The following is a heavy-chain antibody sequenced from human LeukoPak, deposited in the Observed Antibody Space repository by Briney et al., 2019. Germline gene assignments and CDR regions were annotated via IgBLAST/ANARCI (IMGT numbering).Heavy chain of an antibody. Sequence: GGSLRLSCAASGFTFSSYAMSWVRQAPGKGLEWVSAISGSGGSTYYADSVKGRFTISRDDSKNTLYLQMNSLRAEDTAVYYCAKARGYTPDYFDYWGQGTLVTVSS. D-gene: IGHD5-18*01. CDR1: GFTFSSYA. CDR3: AKARGYTPDYFDY. V-gene: IGHV3-23*01. CDR2: ISGSGGST. J-gene: IGHJ4*02.